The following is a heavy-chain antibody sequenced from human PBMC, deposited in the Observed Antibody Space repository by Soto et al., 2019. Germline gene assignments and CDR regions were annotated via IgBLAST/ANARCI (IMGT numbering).Heavy chain of an antibody. CDR3: ARDQGKYYPLLDV. CDR1: GYTFTGYY. D-gene: IGHD3-10*01. V-gene: IGHV1-2*04. CDR2: INPNSGGT. J-gene: IGHJ6*02. Sequence: GASVKVSCKASGYTFTGYYMHWVRQAPGQGLEWMGWINPNSGGTNYAQKFQGWVTMTRDTSISTAYMELSRLRSDDTAVYYCARDQGKYYPLLDVWGQGTTVTVS.